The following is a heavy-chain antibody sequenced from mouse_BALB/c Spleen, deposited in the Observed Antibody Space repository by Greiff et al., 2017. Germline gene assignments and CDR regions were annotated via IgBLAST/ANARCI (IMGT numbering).Heavy chain of an antibody. CDR3: ARDVGLRRGAY. J-gene: IGHJ3*01. CDR2: ISSGGSYT. CDR1: GFTFSSYA. D-gene: IGHD2-4*01. V-gene: IGHV5-9-4*01. Sequence: EVQVVESGGGLVKPGGSLKLSCAASGFTFSSYAMSWVRQSPEKRLEWVAEISSGGSYTYYPDTVTGRFTISRDNAKNTLYLEMSSLRSEDTAMYYCARDVGLRRGAYWGQGTLVTVSA.